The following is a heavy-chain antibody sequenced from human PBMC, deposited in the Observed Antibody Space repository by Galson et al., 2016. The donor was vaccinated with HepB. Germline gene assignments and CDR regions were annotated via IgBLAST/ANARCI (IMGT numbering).Heavy chain of an antibody. CDR3: ARGPGTTPRDY. Sequence: SVKVSCKASGNTFSSYGINWVRQAPGQGLEWMGWINTNTGNPTYAQGFIGRFVFSLDTSVSTTYLQISSLKAEDTAVYYCARGPGTTPRDYWGQGTLVTVSS. D-gene: IGHD2-15*01. CDR2: INTNTGNP. J-gene: IGHJ4*02. V-gene: IGHV7-4-1*02. CDR1: GNTFSSYG.